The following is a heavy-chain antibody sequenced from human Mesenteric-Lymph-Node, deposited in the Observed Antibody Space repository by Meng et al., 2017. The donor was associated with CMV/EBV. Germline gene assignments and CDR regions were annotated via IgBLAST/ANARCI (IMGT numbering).Heavy chain of an antibody. D-gene: IGHD1-14*01. CDR3: VRDLGISGTTDYFDY. CDR1: GCTFRSYS. Sequence: SGCTFRSYSKNWVRQAPGKGLEWVSSISSNSAYTNYADSVKGRFTISRDNARNSLYLQLNSLRAEDTAVYFCVRDLGISGTTDYFDYWGQGTLVTVSS. V-gene: IGHV3-21*06. J-gene: IGHJ4*02. CDR2: ISSNSAYT.